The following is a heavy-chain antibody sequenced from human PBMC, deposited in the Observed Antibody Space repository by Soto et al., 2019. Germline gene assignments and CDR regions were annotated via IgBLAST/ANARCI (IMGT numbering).Heavy chain of an antibody. CDR2: TYYRSRWHY. CDR1: GDSVSSNSVV. V-gene: IGHV6-1*01. J-gene: IGHJ4*02. D-gene: IGHD3-22*01. CDR3: DSSGPPAY. Sequence: SQTLSLTCAISGDSVSSNSVVWNWIRQSPSRGLEWLGRTYYRSRWHYEYAESVKSRIIINPDTSKNQLSLQLNSVTPGDTGVYYYDSSGPPAYWGQGTLVTVSS.